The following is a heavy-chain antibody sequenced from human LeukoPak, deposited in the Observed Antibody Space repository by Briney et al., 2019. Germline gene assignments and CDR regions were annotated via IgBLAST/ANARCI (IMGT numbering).Heavy chain of an antibody. CDR1: GGSISSGGYY. D-gene: IGHD6-6*01. V-gene: IGHV4-61*02. J-gene: IGHJ4*02. CDR3: ARDRQLNYFDY. Sequence: SETLSLTCTVSGGSISSGGYYWSWIRQPPGKGLEWIGRIYTSGSTNYNTSLKSRVTMSVDTSKNQFSLKLSSVTAADTAVYYCARDRQLNYFDYWGQGTLVTVSS. CDR2: IYTSGST.